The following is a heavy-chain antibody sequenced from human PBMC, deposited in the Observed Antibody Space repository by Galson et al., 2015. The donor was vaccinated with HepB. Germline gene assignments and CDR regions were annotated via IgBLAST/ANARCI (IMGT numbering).Heavy chain of an antibody. Sequence: PALVKPTQTLTLTCTFSGFSLSTSGVGVGWIRQPPGKALEWLALIYWGDDKRYSPSLKSRLTITKDTSKNQVVLTMTNMDPVDTATYYCARYFEGATIIDYWGQGTLVTVSS. V-gene: IGHV2-5*02. CDR2: IYWGDDK. CDR1: GFSLSTSGVG. D-gene: IGHD5-12*01. J-gene: IGHJ4*02. CDR3: ARYFEGATIIDY.